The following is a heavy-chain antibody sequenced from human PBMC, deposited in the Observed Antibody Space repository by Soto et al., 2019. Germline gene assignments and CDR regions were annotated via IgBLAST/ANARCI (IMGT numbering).Heavy chain of an antibody. D-gene: IGHD2-2*01. CDR3: ALRRVAYADF. V-gene: IGHV3-53*01. J-gene: IGHJ4*02. CDR1: EFTVTNNE. Sequence: PGGSLRLSCAASEFTVTNNEMSWVRQAPGKGLEWVSILYSGGNTYYADSVEGRFTISRDGSKNTLYLHMKSLRAEDTAVYYCALRRVAYADFWGQGTRVTVSS. CDR2: LYSGGNT.